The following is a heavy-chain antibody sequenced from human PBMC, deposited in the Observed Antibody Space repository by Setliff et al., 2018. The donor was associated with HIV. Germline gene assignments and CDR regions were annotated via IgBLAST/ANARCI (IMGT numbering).Heavy chain of an antibody. Sequence: GGSLRLSCAASGFTFSDYYMSWIRQAPGKGLEWVSYISSRGSTIFYADSVKGRFTISRDNAKNSLYLQMNTLRAEDTAVYFCARSPYGDYGLDYWGQGTLVTVSS. V-gene: IGHV3-11*04. CDR2: ISSRGSTI. D-gene: IGHD4-17*01. CDR3: ARSPYGDYGLDY. CDR1: GFTFSDYY. J-gene: IGHJ4*02.